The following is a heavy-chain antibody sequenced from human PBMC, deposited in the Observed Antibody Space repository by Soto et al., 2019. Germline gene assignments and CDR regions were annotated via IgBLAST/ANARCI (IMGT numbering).Heavy chain of an antibody. J-gene: IGHJ4*02. V-gene: IGHV4-34*01. D-gene: IGHD4-17*01. Sequence: ETLALTWSIYGWSSSGYYWSWIRQPPGKGLEWIGEINHSGSTNYNPSLKSRVTISVATSKNQFSLKLSSVTAADTAVYYCARGLTTVTTSYFDYWGQGPLVTVSS. CDR1: GWSSSGYY. CDR3: ARGLTTVTTSYFDY. CDR2: INHSGST.